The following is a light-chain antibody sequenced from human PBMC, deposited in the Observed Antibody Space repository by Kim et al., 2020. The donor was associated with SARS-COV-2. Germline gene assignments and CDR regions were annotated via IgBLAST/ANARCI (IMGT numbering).Light chain of an antibody. Sequence: RVTISCSGSSSNIGTYYVYWYQHLPGTAPKLLIDRNNQRPSGVPDRFSGSKSGTSASLAISGLRSEDEAVYYCASWDDSLSGLYVFGTGTKVTVL. J-gene: IGLJ1*01. V-gene: IGLV1-47*01. CDR1: SSNIGTYY. CDR2: RNN. CDR3: ASWDDSLSGLYV.